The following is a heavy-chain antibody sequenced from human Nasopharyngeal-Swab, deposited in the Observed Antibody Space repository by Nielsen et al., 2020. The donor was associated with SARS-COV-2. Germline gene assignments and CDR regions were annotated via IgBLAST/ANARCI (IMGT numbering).Heavy chain of an antibody. CDR2: INSDGSST. CDR1: GFTFSSYW. D-gene: IGHD3-3*01. V-gene: IGHV3-74*01. Sequence: GESLKISCAASGFTFSSYWMHWVRQAPGKGLVWVSRINSDGSSTRYADSVKGRFTISRDNAKNSLYLQMNSLRAEDTAVYYCARAESTYYDFWSGYYFFDYWGQGTLVTVSS. J-gene: IGHJ4*02. CDR3: ARAESTYYDFWSGYYFFDY.